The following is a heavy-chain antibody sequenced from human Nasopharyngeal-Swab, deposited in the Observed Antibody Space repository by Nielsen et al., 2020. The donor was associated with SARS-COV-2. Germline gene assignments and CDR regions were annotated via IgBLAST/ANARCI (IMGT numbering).Heavy chain of an antibody. Sequence: ASVKVSCKASGYTFTSYGISWVRQAPGQGLEWMGWISAYNGKTNYAQKLQGRVTMTTDTSTSTAYMELRSLRSADTAVYYCARDDSSNYDFWSGYYTSFDYWGHGTLGTVAS. V-gene: IGHV1-18*01. D-gene: IGHD3-3*01. J-gene: IGHJ4*01. CDR2: ISAYNGKT. CDR1: GYTFTSYG. CDR3: ARDDSSNYDFWSGYYTSFDY.